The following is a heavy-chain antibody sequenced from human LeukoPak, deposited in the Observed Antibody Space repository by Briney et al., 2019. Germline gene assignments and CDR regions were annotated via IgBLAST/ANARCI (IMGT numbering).Heavy chain of an antibody. V-gene: IGHV3-74*01. CDR3: ARDDTNGIDY. Sequence: PGGSLRLSCAASGFTFSYYWMLWLRQTPGKGLVSVARIGSDGGSTRYADSVKGRFTISRDNAKNTLYLQLNSLSADDTGIYYCARDDTNGIDYWGRGTLVTVSS. J-gene: IGHJ4*02. CDR1: GFTFSYYW. D-gene: IGHD2-2*01. CDR2: IGSDGGST.